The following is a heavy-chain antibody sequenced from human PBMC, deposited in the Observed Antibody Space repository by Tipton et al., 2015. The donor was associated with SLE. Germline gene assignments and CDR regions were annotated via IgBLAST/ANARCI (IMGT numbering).Heavy chain of an antibody. V-gene: IGHV3-7*01. J-gene: IGHJ3*02. Sequence: GSLRLSCAASGFTFSSYWLSWVRQAPGKGLKWVANIKPDGSGKYYVDSVKGRFTISRDNSKNTLYLQMNSLRAEDTAVYHCARDSGTVTTRVGSLDIWGQGTMVTVSS. CDR2: IKPDGSGK. D-gene: IGHD4-17*01. CDR1: GFTFSSYW. CDR3: ARDSGTVTTRVGSLDI.